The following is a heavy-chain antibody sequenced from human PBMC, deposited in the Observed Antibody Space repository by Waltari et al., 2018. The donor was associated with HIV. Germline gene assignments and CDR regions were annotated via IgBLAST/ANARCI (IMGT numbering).Heavy chain of an antibody. J-gene: IGHJ4*02. Sequence: EVQLVQSGAEVKKPGESLKISCKGSGYSFTSYWIGWVRQMPGKGLDWMGIIYTGNSDTRYSPSFQGQVTISADKSISTAYLQGSSLKASDTAMDYCASGYQLLKKDYFDYWGQGTRVTVSS. V-gene: IGHV5-51*03. CDR1: GYSFTSYW. CDR3: ASGYQLLKKDYFDY. D-gene: IGHD2-2*01. CDR2: IYTGNSDT.